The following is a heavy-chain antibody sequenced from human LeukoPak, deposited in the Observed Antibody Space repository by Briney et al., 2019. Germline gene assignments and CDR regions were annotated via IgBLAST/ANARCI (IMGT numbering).Heavy chain of an antibody. V-gene: IGHV3-48*03. CDR3: ARVEQWLVHGAFDI. CDR1: GFTFSSYV. J-gene: IGHJ3*02. CDR2: ISSSGSTI. Sequence: GGSLRLSCAASGFTFSSYVMNWVRQAPGKGLEWVSYISSSGSTIYYADSVKGRFTISRDNAKNSLYLQMNSLRAEDTAVYYCARVEQWLVHGAFDIWGQGTMVTVSS. D-gene: IGHD6-19*01.